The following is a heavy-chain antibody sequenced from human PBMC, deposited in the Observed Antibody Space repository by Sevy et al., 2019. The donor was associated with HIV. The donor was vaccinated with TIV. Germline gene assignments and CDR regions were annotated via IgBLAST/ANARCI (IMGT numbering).Heavy chain of an antibody. CDR1: GFTFREYS. CDR3: ARSLAAAENWFDP. V-gene: IGHV3-48*01. D-gene: IGHD6-13*01. J-gene: IGHJ5*02. CDR2: ISGSSTTI. Sequence: GGSLRLSCVGSGFTFREYSMNWVRQAPGKGLEWVSYISGSSTTIEHADSVKGRFSISRDNADNSVFPQMNRLRVEDTAVYYCARSLAAAENWFDPWGQGTLVTVSS.